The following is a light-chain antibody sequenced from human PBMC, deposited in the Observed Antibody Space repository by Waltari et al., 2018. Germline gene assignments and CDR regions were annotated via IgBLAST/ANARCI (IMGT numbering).Light chain of an antibody. CDR2: YAS. CDR3: HQSSSLPFT. Sequence: EIVLTKFPAFKSVTPKGKVTITCRSSQTIGSSLHWYQQKPDQSPKLLIKYASQSISGVPSRFSGSGSGTDFTLTINSLEAEDAATYYCHQSSSLPFTFGPGTKVDIK. CDR1: QTIGSS. V-gene: IGKV6-21*02. J-gene: IGKJ3*01.